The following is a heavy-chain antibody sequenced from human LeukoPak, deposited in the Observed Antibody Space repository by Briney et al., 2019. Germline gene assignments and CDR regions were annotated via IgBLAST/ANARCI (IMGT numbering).Heavy chain of an antibody. CDR1: GGTFSSYA. CDR3: ARGERATDQFDY. J-gene: IGHJ4*02. Sequence: ASVKVSCKASGGTFSSYAISWVLQAPGHGLEWMGGIIPIFGTANYAQKFQGRVTITTDESTSTAYMELSSLRSEDTAVYYCARGERATDQFDYWGQGTLVTVSS. V-gene: IGHV1-69*05. CDR2: IIPIFGTA. D-gene: IGHD1-1*01.